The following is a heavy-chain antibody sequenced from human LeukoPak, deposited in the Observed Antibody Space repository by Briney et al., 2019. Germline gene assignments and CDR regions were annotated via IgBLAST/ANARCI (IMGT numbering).Heavy chain of an antibody. CDR3: AKPRDIDSWAFDV. Sequence: PGRSLRLSCAASGFTFSSYGMHWVRQAPGKGLEWVAAISYDGRNKYYADSVKGRFTISRDNSKNTLNLQMNSLRTEDTAVFYCAKPRDIDSWAFDVWGQGTMVTVSS. CDR2: ISYDGRNK. V-gene: IGHV3-30*18. J-gene: IGHJ3*01. D-gene: IGHD2-15*01. CDR1: GFTFSSYG.